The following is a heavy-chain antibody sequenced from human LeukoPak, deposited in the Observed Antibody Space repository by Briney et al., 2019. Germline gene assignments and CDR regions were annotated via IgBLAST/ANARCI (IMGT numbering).Heavy chain of an antibody. CDR2: IYTSGST. Sequence: SETLSLTCTVSGGSISSGSYYWSWIRQPAGKGLEWIGRIYTSGSTNYNPSLKSRVTISVDTSKNQFSLKLSSVTAADTAVYYCARWEDSCGYFDYWGQGTLVTVSS. CDR1: GGSISSGSYY. CDR3: ARWEDSCGYFDY. V-gene: IGHV4-61*02. D-gene: IGHD5-18*01. J-gene: IGHJ4*02.